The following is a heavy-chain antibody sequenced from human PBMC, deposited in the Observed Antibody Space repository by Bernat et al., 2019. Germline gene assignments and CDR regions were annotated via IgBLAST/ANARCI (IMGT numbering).Heavy chain of an antibody. J-gene: IGHJ4*02. CDR1: GFTFSSYA. CDR3: AKLLLGWELLLGY. Sequence: EVQLLESGGGLVQPGGSLRLSCAASGFTFSSYAMSWVRQAPGKGLEWVSAISGSGGSTYYADSVKGRFTISRDNSKNTLYLQMNSRRAEDTAVYYCAKLLLGWELLLGYWGQGTLVTVSS. CDR2: ISGSGGST. V-gene: IGHV3-23*01. D-gene: IGHD1-26*01.